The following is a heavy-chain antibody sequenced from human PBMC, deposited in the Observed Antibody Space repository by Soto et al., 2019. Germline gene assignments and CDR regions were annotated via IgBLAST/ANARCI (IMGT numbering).Heavy chain of an antibody. CDR3: ARIGTGYYYMDV. Sequence: VQLVKSGGGLVQPGGSLRLSCAASGFTFSSYWMHWVRQAPGKGLVWVSRINSDGSRTTYADSVKGRFTTSRDNAKNTVYLEMNNLSAEDTAVYYCARIGTGYYYMDVWGKGTTVTVSS. CDR1: GFTFSSYW. CDR2: INSDGSRT. V-gene: IGHV3-74*01. J-gene: IGHJ6*03. D-gene: IGHD1-1*01.